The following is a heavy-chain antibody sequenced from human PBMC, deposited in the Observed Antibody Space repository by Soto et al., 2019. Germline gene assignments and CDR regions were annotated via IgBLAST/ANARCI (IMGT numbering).Heavy chain of an antibody. CDR3: AKDTRDDPVTTIVHYYYGMDV. CDR2: ISWNSGSI. D-gene: IGHD4-4*01. J-gene: IGHJ6*02. Sequence: EVQLVESGGGLVQPGRSLRLSCAASGFTFDDYAMHWVRQAPGKGLEWVSGISWNSGSIGYADSVKGRFTISRDNAKNXLXLXXNSLRAEDTALYYCAKDTRDDPVTTIVHYYYGMDVWGQGTTVTVSS. CDR1: GFTFDDYA. V-gene: IGHV3-9*01.